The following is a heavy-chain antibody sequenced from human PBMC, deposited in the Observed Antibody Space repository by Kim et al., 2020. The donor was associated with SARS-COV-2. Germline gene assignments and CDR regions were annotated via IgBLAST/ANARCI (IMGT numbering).Heavy chain of an antibody. CDR3: ARWGFYGAPFDY. J-gene: IGHJ4*02. D-gene: IGHD1-26*01. V-gene: IGHV1-3*01. CDR1: GYTFTSYA. CDR2: INAGNGNT. Sequence: ASVKVSCKASGYTFTSYAMHWVRQAPGQRLEWMGWINAGNGNTKYSQKFQGRVTITRDTSASTAYMELSSLRSEDTAVYYCARWGFYGAPFDYWGQGTLVTVSS.